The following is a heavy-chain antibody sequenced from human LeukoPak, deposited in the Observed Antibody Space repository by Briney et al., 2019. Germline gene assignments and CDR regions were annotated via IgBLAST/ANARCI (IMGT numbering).Heavy chain of an antibody. Sequence: SQTLSLTCTVSGGSISSYYWSWMRQPPGKGLEWIGYIYYSGSTEYNPSLKSRVTMSVDTSKNQFSLKLSSVTAADTAVYYCARDRGHYYGMDVWGQGTTVTVSS. D-gene: IGHD5-12*01. V-gene: IGHV4-59*01. CDR3: ARDRGHYYGMDV. CDR2: IYYSGST. J-gene: IGHJ6*02. CDR1: GGSISSYY.